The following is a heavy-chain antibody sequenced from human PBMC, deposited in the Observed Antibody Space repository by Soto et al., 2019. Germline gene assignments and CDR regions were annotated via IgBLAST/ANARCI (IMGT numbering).Heavy chain of an antibody. D-gene: IGHD2-15*01. J-gene: IGHJ4*02. CDR1: GFTFSSYS. CDR3: ATISRWPLDY. V-gene: IGHV3-48*01. Sequence: SLRLSCAASGFTFSSYSMNWVRQAPGKGLEWVSYISSSSSTIYYADSVKDRFTISRDNAKNSLYLQMNSLRAEDTAVYYCATISRWPLDYWGQGTLVTVSS. CDR2: ISSSSSTI.